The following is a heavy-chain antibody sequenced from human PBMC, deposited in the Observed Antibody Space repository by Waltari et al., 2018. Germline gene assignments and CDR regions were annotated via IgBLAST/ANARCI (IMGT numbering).Heavy chain of an antibody. V-gene: IGHV4-59*02. J-gene: IGHJ4*02. CDR1: GGSVSGDY. CDR3: ARQIGGRLLWDY. Sequence: QVQLQESGPGLLNPSETLSLTCSVPGGSVSGDYWRWIRQPPGKGLEFIAYMSHSGALIKNPSLKSRVTISLDTSKNQFSLNLDSVTAADTAVYYCARQIGGRLLWDYWGQGTLVVISS. CDR2: MSHSGAL. D-gene: IGHD2-21*02.